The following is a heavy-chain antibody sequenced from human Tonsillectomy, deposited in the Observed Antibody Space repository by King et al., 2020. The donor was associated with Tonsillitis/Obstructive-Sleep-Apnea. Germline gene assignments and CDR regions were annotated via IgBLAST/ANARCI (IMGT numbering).Heavy chain of an antibody. J-gene: IGHJ6*02. V-gene: IGHV1-69*06. Sequence: HGQLVQSGAEVKKPGSSVKVSCKASGGTFSRYAINWVRQAPGQGLEWMGGIIPFLGTANYAQKFQGRVTITAEKSTSTAYMELSSLRSADKAVYYCARAGPLGQAGEKIYYYYDMDVWGQGTTVTVSS. CDR2: IIPFLGTA. CDR3: ARAGPLGQAGEKIYYYYDMDV. D-gene: IGHD7-27*01. CDR1: GGTFSRYA.